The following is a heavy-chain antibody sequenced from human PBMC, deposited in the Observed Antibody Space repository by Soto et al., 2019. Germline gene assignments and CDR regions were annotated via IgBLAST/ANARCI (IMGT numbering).Heavy chain of an antibody. D-gene: IGHD3-10*01. V-gene: IGHV3-30-3*01. CDR3: AREWSTSGDLDY. J-gene: IGHJ4*02. CDR2: ISYDGSIK. CDR1: GFTFSSHS. Sequence: QVQLVESGGGVVQPGRSLRLSCAASGFTFSSHSIQWVRQAPGKGLEWVAVISYDGSIKYYADSVKGLFTISRDNSKNTAYLQMNCLRAEDTAVFYCAREWSTSGDLDYWGQGTLVIVSS.